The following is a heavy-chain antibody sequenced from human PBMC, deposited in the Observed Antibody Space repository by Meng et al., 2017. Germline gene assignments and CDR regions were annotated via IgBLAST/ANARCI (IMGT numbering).Heavy chain of an antibody. CDR2: INPNSGGT. CDR3: ARDWKGIAAANQKTNYYYYGMDV. Sequence: ASVKVSCKASGYTFTGYYMHWVRQAPGQGLEWMGWINPNSGGTNYAQKFQGRVTMTRDTSISTAYMELSRLRSEDTAVYYCARDWKGIAAANQKTNYYYYGMDVWGQGTTVTVSS. J-gene: IGHJ6*02. D-gene: IGHD6-13*01. V-gene: IGHV1-2*02. CDR1: GYTFTGYY.